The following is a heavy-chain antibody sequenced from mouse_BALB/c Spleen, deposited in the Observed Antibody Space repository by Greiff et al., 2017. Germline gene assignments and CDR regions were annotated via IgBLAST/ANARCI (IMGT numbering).Heavy chain of an antibody. V-gene: IGHV5-12-1*01. CDR2: ISSGGGST. CDR3: ARHNRNAMDY. J-gene: IGHJ4*01. Sequence: EVQGVESGGGLVKPGGSLKLSCAASGFAFSSYDMSWVRQTPEKRLEWVAYISSGGGSTYYPDTVKGRFTISRDNAKNTLYLQMSSLKSEDTAMYYCARHNRNAMDYWGQGTSVTVSS. CDR1: GFAFSSYD.